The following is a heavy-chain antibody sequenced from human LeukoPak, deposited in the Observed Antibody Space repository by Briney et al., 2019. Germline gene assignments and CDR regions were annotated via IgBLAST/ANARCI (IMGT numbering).Heavy chain of an antibody. Sequence: ASVKVSCKASGYTFTSYYMHWVRQAPGQGLEWMGIINPSGGSTSYAQKFQGRVTMTRDTSTSTVYMELSSLRSEDTAVYYCAREGLGYCSSTSCRSGGIDYWGQGTLVTVS. CDR3: AREGLGYCSSTSCRSGGIDY. V-gene: IGHV1-46*01. J-gene: IGHJ4*02. CDR1: GYTFTSYY. CDR2: INPSGGST. D-gene: IGHD2-2*01.